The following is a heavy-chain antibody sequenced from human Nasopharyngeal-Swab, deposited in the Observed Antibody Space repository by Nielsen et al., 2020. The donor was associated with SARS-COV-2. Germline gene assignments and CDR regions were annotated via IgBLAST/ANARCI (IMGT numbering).Heavy chain of an antibody. CDR3: ARAWWLRGYFDY. J-gene: IGHJ4*02. CDR1: GFTFSSYG. D-gene: IGHD5-12*01. V-gene: IGHV3-33*01. Sequence: GESLKISCAASGFTFSSYGMHWVRQAPGKGLEWVAVIWYDGSNKYYADSVKGRFTISRDNSKNTLYLQMNSLRAEDTAVYYCARAWWLRGYFDYWGQGTLVTVSS. CDR2: IWYDGSNK.